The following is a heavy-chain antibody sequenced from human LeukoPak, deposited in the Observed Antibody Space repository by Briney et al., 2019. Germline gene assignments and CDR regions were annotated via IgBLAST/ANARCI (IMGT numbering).Heavy chain of an antibody. D-gene: IGHD6-13*01. CDR3: ARPGYSSSWYAH. CDR1: GASISSSSYY. J-gene: IGHJ4*02. CDR2: IYYSGST. V-gene: IGHV4-39*01. Sequence: PPETLSLTCTVSGASISSSSYYWGWIRQPPGKGLEWIGSIYYSGSTYYNPSLKSRVTISVDTSKNQFSLKLSSVTAADTAVYYCARPGYSSSWYAHWGQGTLVTVSS.